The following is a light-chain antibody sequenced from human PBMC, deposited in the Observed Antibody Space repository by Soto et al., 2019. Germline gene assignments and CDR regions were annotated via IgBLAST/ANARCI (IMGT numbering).Light chain of an antibody. V-gene: IGLV2-8*01. CDR1: SSDVGGYNY. CDR3: CSYAGSNTVL. CDR2: EVN. J-gene: IGLJ2*01. Sequence: QSALTQPPSASGSPGQSVAISCTGTSSDVGGYNYVSWYQQHPGKAPKLMIYEVNKRPSGVPDRFSGSKSGNAASLTISGLQAEDEADYHCCSYAGSNTVLFGGGTKVTVL.